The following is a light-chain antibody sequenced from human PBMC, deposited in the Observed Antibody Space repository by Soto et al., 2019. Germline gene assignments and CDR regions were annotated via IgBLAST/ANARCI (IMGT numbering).Light chain of an antibody. CDR3: GSYAGSKNWGV. J-gene: IGLJ3*02. CDR2: EVT. V-gene: IGLV2-8*01. CDR1: SSDIGGYSY. Sequence: QSALTQPPSASGSPGQSVTISCTGTSSDIGGYSYVAWYQQHPGKAPKLIIYEVTKRPSGVPDRFSGSKSGNSASLTVFGLQAEDEAVYYCGSYAGSKNWGVFGGGTKLNVL.